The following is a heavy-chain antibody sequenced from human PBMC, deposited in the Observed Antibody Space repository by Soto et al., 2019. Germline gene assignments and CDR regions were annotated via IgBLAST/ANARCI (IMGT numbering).Heavy chain of an antibody. CDR2: ISGSGGST. J-gene: IGHJ4*02. Sequence: EVQLLESGGGLVQPGGSLRLSCAASGFTFSSYAMSWVRQAPGKGLEWVSAISGSGGSTYYADSVMGRFTISRDNSKNTLYLQMNSLRAEDTAVYYCAKVSDYDSSGYSDYWGQGTLVTVSS. D-gene: IGHD3-22*01. CDR3: AKVSDYDSSGYSDY. CDR1: GFTFSSYA. V-gene: IGHV3-23*01.